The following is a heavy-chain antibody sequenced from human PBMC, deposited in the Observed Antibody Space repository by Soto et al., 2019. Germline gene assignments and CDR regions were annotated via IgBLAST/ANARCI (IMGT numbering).Heavy chain of an antibody. V-gene: IGHV4-39*01. CDR2: IYYSGST. CDR3: ARQLLLFGELVPFDY. J-gene: IGHJ4*02. CDR1: GGSISSNSYY. D-gene: IGHD3-10*01. Sequence: DTLSLTCTDSGGSISSNSYYWGWIRQPPGKGLEWIGSIYYSGSTYYNPSLKSRVTISVDTSKNQYSLKLSSVTAAGKAVYYCARQLLLFGELVPFDYWGQGTLVTVSS.